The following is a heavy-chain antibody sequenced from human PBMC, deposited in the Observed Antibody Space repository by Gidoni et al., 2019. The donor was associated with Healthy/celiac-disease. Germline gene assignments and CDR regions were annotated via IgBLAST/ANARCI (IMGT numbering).Heavy chain of an antibody. CDR2: ISYDGSNK. J-gene: IGHJ4*02. CDR1: GFTFSSYG. CDR3: ASGSSSTFLDY. D-gene: IGHD6-6*01. Sequence: QVQLVASGGGVVQPGRSLRLSCAASGFTFSSYGMHWVRQAPGKGLEWVAVISYDGSNKYYADSVKGRFTISRDNSKNTLYLQMNSLRAEDTAVYYCASGSSSTFLDYWGQGTLVTVSS. V-gene: IGHV3-30*03.